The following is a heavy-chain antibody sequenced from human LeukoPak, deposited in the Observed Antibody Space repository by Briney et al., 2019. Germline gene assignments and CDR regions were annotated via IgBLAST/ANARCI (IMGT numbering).Heavy chain of an antibody. Sequence: CAXSGFTFSSYGMSWVRQAPGKGLEWVAFIRYDGSNKYYADSVKGRFTISRDNSKNTLYLQMNSLRAEDTAVYYCATXTSVGGGQGTLXTVSS. CDR1: GFTFSSYG. CDR3: ATXTSVG. V-gene: IGHV3-30*02. CDR2: IRYDGSNK. J-gene: IGHJ4*02.